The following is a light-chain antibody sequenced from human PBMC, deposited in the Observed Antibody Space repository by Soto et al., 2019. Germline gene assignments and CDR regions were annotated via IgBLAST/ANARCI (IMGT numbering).Light chain of an antibody. Sequence: EVVLTQSPATLSLSPGQRATLSCRASQSVRNYLAWYQQKPGQAPRLLIYDASNRATGIPARFSGSGSGTEFTLTISSLEPEDFAVYYCQQRSNWPPFTFGPGTKVDIK. CDR3: QQRSNWPPFT. CDR2: DAS. J-gene: IGKJ3*01. V-gene: IGKV3-11*01. CDR1: QSVRNY.